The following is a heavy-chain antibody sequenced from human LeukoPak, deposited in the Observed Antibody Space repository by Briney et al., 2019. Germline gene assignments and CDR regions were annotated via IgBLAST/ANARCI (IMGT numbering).Heavy chain of an antibody. Sequence: SEALSLTCAVYGGSFSGYYWSWIRQPPGKGLEWIGEINHSGSTNYNPSLKSRVSISLDTSKNQFSLKLSSVTAADTAAYYCARAISGSYRRGGFFQYWGQGTLVTVSS. CDR1: GGSFSGYY. CDR3: ARAISGSYRRGGFFQY. D-gene: IGHD1-26*01. V-gene: IGHV4-34*01. CDR2: INHSGST. J-gene: IGHJ1*01.